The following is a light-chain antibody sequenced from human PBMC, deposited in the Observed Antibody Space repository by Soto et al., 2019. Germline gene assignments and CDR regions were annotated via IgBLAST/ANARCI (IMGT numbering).Light chain of an antibody. Sequence: QSVLTQPPSASGSPGQSVTISCTGTSSDVGGYNYVSWYQQHPGKAPKLMISEVSKRPSWVPDRFSGSKSGNTASLTVSGLQAEDEADYYCSSFAGNNNVVFGGGTKLTVL. V-gene: IGLV2-8*01. CDR3: SSFAGNNNVV. J-gene: IGLJ2*01. CDR2: EVS. CDR1: SSDVGGYNY.